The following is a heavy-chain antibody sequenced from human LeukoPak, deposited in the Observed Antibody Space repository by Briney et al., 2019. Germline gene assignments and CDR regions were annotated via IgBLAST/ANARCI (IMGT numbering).Heavy chain of an antibody. J-gene: IGHJ5*02. D-gene: IGHD3-10*01. CDR3: ARELWFVNAPGSWLDP. Sequence: SETLSLTCAVSGGSISSGDYSWSWIRQTSGKGLEWIGYIFHSGHSYYNPSLKSRVTISVDRSKNQFSLRLTSVTAADTAIYYCARELWFVNAPGSWLDPWGQGTQVTVSS. V-gene: IGHV4-30-2*01. CDR2: IFHSGHS. CDR1: GGSISSGDYS.